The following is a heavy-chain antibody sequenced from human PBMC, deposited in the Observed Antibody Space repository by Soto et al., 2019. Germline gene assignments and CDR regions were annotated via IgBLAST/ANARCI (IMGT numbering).Heavy chain of an antibody. J-gene: IGHJ4*02. V-gene: IGHV3-33*01. D-gene: IGHD2-15*01. CDR2: IWYDGGNK. Sequence: QVQLVESGGGVVQAGRSLRLSCAASGFTFSSYGMHWVRQAPGKGLEWVAIIWYDGGNKYYADSVKGRFTISRDNSMNTLYLQMNSLRAEDTAVYYCARDKFLLSYWGQGTLVTVSS. CDR1: GFTFSSYG. CDR3: ARDKFLLSY.